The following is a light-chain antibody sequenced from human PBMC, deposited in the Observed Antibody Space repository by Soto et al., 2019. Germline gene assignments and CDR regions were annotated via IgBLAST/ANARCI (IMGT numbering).Light chain of an antibody. V-gene: IGKV1-39*01. Sequence: DIPMTQSPSSLSASVGDRVTITCRACQSITNLLNWYQHKPGQAPKLLIYGTSSLLTGVPSRFSGSGSGTDFTLTISGLQLEDFATYYCQQTYSSLWTFGQGTTVENK. CDR2: GTS. CDR1: QSITNL. CDR3: QQTYSSLWT. J-gene: IGKJ1*01.